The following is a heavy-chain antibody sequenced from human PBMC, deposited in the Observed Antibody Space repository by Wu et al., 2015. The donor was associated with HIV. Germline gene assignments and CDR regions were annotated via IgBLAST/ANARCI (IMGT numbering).Heavy chain of an antibody. V-gene: IGHV4-59*01. J-gene: IGHJ4*02. D-gene: IGHD4-23*01. CDR2: MYYNGNT. CDR1: GGSTTGYY. CDR3: ARERWYGAQLFYFDF. Sequence: QVQLQESGPGLVKPSETLSLTCSFSGGSTTGYYWNWIRQAPGKGLEWIGYMYYNGNTKYNPSFESRVTISADTSKDQFSLKLSSVTAADTAVYYCARERWYGAQLFYFDFWGQGKLVTVSS.